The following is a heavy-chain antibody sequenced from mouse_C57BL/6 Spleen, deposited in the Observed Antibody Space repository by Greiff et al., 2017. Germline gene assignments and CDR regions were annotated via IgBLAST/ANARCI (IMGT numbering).Heavy chain of an antibody. CDR3: TRLDYYGSRDY. Sequence: VKVVESGAELVRPGASVTLSCKASGYTFTDYEMHWVKQTPVHGLEWIGAIDPETGGTAYNQKFKGKAILTAEKSSRPAYMEFRSLTSEDSAVYYCTRLDYYGSRDYWDQGTTLTVSS. CDR2: IDPETGGT. J-gene: IGHJ2*01. V-gene: IGHV1-15*01. D-gene: IGHD1-1*01. CDR1: GYTFTDYE.